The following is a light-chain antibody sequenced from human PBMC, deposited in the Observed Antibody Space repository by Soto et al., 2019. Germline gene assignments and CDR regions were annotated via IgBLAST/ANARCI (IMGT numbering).Light chain of an antibody. J-gene: IGKJ1*01. CDR2: GAS. CDR3: QHYDDWPRT. Sequence: EIVMTQSPATLSVSPGERVTLFCRASQSVRGNLAWYQQKPGHSPRLLIFGASTRATGIPARFSGSGSGTEFSLTISSLQSEDFAVYYCQHYDDWPRTFGLGTKVEIK. CDR1: QSVRGN. V-gene: IGKV3-15*01.